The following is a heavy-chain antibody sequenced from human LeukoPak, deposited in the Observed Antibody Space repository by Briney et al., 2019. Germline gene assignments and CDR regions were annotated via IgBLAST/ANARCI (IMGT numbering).Heavy chain of an antibody. J-gene: IGHJ6*02. CDR2: IYPGDSDT. CDR1: GYSFTSYW. D-gene: IGHD2-15*01. CDR3: ARDLGYCSGGSCYGMDV. Sequence: GESLKISCKGSGYSFTSYWIGWVRQMPGKGLEWMGIIYPGDSDTRYSPSFQGQVTISADKSISTAYLQWSSLKASDTAMYYCARDLGYCSGGSCYGMDVWGQGTTVTVSS. V-gene: IGHV5-51*01.